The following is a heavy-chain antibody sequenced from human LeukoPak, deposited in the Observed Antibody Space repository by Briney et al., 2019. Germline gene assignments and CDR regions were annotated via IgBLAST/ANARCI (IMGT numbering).Heavy chain of an antibody. CDR1: GFTFSDHY. V-gene: IGHV3-72*01. Sequence: PGGSLRLSCAASGFTFSDHYMDWVRQAPGKGLEWVGRTRNKANSYTTEYAAPVKGRFTISRDDSKNSLYLQMNSLKTEDTAVYYCRGPLWWGQGTLVTVSS. D-gene: IGHD3-10*01. CDR2: TRNKANSYTT. J-gene: IGHJ4*02. CDR3: RGPLW.